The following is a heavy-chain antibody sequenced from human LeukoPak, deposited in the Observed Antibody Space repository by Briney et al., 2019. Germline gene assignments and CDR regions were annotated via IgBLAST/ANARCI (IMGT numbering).Heavy chain of an antibody. CDR2: IGTAGDT. CDR3: ARSVPGGSGWMGSIEY. D-gene: IGHD6-19*01. Sequence: GGSLRLSCAASGFTFSRYDMHWVRHSTGKGLEWVSAIGTAGDTFYLGSVKGRFTISRENAKNSLYLQMNSLGVGDTAVYYCARSVPGGSGWMGSIEYWGQGTLVTVPS. V-gene: IGHV3-13*01. CDR1: GFTFSRYD. J-gene: IGHJ4*02.